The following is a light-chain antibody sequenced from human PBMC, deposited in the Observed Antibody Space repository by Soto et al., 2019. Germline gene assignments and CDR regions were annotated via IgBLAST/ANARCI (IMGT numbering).Light chain of an antibody. J-gene: IGLJ2*01. CDR3: SSYTTIKTVV. CDR2: EGS. V-gene: IGLV2-14*02. Sequence: QSALTQPASVSGSPRQSITISCTGTSSDVGSYTLVSWYQQHPGKAPKLMIYEGSKRPSGVSNRFSGSKSGNTASLTISGLQAEDEADYHCSSYTTIKTVVFGGGTKLTVL. CDR1: SSDVGSYTL.